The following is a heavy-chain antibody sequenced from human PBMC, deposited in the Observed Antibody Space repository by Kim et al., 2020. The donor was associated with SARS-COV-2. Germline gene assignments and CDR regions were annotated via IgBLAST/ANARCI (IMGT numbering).Heavy chain of an antibody. J-gene: IGHJ3*02. Sequence: SVKVSCKVSRGTFSSYNLNWVRQAPGQGLEWMGGIIPMSGTPYVPQRFEGRVSITADESTFTVYMEVKSLRFEDTAVNYCASEMEWGGRGFDIWGQGT. V-gene: IGHV1-69*13. D-gene: IGHD3-3*01. CDR1: RGTFSSYN. CDR2: IIPMSGTP. CDR3: ASEMEWGGRGFDI.